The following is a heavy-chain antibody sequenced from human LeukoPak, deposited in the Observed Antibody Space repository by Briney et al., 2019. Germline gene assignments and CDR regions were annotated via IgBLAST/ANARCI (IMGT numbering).Heavy chain of an antibody. Sequence: GRSLRLSCAASGFTFDDYAMHWVQQAPGKGLEWVSGISWNSGSIGYADSVKGRFTISRDNAKNYLYLQMNSLRAEDTALYYCAKDIGVGATTRRMDGFDYWGQGTLVTVSS. CDR1: GFTFDDYA. CDR2: ISWNSGSI. V-gene: IGHV3-9*01. D-gene: IGHD1-26*01. J-gene: IGHJ4*02. CDR3: AKDIGVGATTRRMDGFDY.